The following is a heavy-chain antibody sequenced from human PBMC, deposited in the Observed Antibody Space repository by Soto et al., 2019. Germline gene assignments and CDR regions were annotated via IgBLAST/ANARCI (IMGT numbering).Heavy chain of an antibody. D-gene: IGHD3-22*01. V-gene: IGHV1-69*01. J-gene: IGHJ4*02. CDR1: GGTFSRHA. Sequence: QVQLVQSGAEVRKPGSSVKVSCKASGGTFSRHAISWVRQAPGQGLEWRGGIIPICGTANHAQKFQGSVTIIADESTSTVYMELSSLRSEDTAMYYCARGWGYDSNDYYYAYWGQGTLVIVSS. CDR3: ARGWGYDSNDYYYAY. CDR2: IIPICGTA.